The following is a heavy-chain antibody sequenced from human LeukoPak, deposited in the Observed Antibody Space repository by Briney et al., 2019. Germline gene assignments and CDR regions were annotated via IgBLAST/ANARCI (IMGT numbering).Heavy chain of an antibody. J-gene: IGHJ4*02. V-gene: IGHV3-23*01. CDR3: AKGRLQEGTVFRGVITPVDY. CDR2: VSGSGGST. CDR1: GXTFSSYA. D-gene: IGHD3-10*01. Sequence: GGSLRLSCAASGXTFSSYAMSWVRQAPGKGLEWVSAVSGSGGSTYYADSVKGRFTISRDNSKNTLFLQMSSLSADVTALYYCAKGRLQEGTVFRGVITPVDYWGQGTLVTVTS.